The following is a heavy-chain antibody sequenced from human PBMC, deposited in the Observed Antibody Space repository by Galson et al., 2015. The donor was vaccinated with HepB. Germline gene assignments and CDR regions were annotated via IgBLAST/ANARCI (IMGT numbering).Heavy chain of an antibody. CDR3: ARRYYYDSSGYYYSGRLSAFDI. D-gene: IGHD3-22*01. CDR1: GGSFSGYY. J-gene: IGHJ3*02. CDR2: INHGGST. Sequence: SETLSLTCAVYGGSFSGYYWSWIRQPPGKGLEWIGEINHGGSTNYNPSLKSRVTMSVGTSKIQFSPKLSSVTAADTAVYFCARRYYYDSSGYYYSGRLSAFDIWGQGTMVTVSS. V-gene: IGHV4-34*01.